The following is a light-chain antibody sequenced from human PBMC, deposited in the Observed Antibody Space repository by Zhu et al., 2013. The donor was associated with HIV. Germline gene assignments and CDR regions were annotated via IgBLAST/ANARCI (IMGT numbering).Light chain of an antibody. CDR3: CSYAGSGWV. CDR2: DVS. V-gene: IGLV2-14*01. J-gene: IGLJ3*02. CDR1: SSDLGTYNY. Sequence: QSALTQPASVSASPGQSITISCTGTSSDLGTYNYVSWYQQYPGKAPKLMIYDVSNRPSGVSNRFSGSKSGNTASLTISGLQAEDEGDYYCCSYAGSGWVFGGGTKLTVL.